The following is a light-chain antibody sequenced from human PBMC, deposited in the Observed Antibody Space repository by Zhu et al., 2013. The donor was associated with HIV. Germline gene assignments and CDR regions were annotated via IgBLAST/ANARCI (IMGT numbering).Light chain of an antibody. J-gene: IGKJ1*01. Sequence: DIVLTQSPATLSLSPGERATLSCRASQTINNYLAWYQQKPGQAPRLLIYGAYTRATGIPDRISGSGSGTDFTLTISRLEPEDFAVYYCQQYRSSPWTFGQGTKVEFK. CDR1: QTINNY. V-gene: IGKV3-20*01. CDR2: GAY. CDR3: QQYRSSPWT.